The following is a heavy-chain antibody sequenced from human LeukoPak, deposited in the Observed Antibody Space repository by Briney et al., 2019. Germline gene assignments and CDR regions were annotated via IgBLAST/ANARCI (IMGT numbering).Heavy chain of an antibody. CDR2: IYHSGST. CDR3: ARTSSGWYPYRFLDY. CDR1: GGSISSGGYS. Sequence: SQTLSLTCAVSGGSISSGGYSWSWIRQPPGKGLEWIGYIYHSGSTYYNPSLKSRVTISVDRSKNQFSLKLSSVTAADTAVYYCARTSSGWYPYRFLDYWGQGTLVTVSS. J-gene: IGHJ4*01. D-gene: IGHD6-19*01. V-gene: IGHV4-30-2*01.